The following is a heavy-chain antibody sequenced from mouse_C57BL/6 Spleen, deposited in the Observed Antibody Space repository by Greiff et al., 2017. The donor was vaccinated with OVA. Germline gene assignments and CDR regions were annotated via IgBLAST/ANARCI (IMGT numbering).Heavy chain of an antibody. CDR3: ARGGYDYDGRPAWFAY. D-gene: IGHD2-4*01. J-gene: IGHJ3*01. CDR1: GYTFTNYW. V-gene: IGHV1-69*01. Sequence: VQLQQPGAELVMPGASVKLSCKASGYTFTNYWMHWVKQRPGQGLEWIGEIDPSDSYTNYNQKFKGKSTLTVDKSSSTAYMQLSSLTSEDSAVYYCARGGYDYDGRPAWFAYWGQGTLVTVSA. CDR2: IDPSDSYT.